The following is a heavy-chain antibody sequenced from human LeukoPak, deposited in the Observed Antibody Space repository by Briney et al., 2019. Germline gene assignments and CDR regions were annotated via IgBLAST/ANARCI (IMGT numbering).Heavy chain of an antibody. J-gene: IGHJ6*02. CDR2: ISSSGSTI. Sequence: PGGSLRLSCAASGFTFSSYEMNWVRQAPGKGLEWVSYISSSGSTIYYADSVKGRFTISRDNAKNSLYLQMNSLRAKDTAVYYCARAGIAAAGSAPGQYYYYGMDVWGQGTTVTVSS. V-gene: IGHV3-48*03. D-gene: IGHD6-13*01. CDR1: GFTFSSYE. CDR3: ARAGIAAAGSAPGQYYYYGMDV.